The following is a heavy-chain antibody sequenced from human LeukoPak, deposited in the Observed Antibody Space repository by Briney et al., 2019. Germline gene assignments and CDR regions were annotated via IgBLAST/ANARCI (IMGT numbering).Heavy chain of an antibody. V-gene: IGHV4-4*07. CDR3: ARDREYSSSPGWFDP. Sequence: PSETLSLTCTVSGGSISSYYWSWIRQPAGKGLEWIGRIYTSGSTNYNPSLKSRVTISVDTSKNQFSLKLSSVTAADTAVYYCARDREYSSSPGWFDPWGQGTLVTVSS. J-gene: IGHJ5*02. D-gene: IGHD6-6*01. CDR2: IYTSGST. CDR1: GGSISSYY.